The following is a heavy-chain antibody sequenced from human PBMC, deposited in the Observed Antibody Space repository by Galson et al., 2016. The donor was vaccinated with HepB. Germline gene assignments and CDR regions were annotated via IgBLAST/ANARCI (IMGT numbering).Heavy chain of an antibody. D-gene: IGHD5-24*01. CDR3: VKVAMGGPADY. V-gene: IGHV3-11*01. Sequence: SLRLSCAASRLTFSGYYMSWVRQAPGKGLEWVSYISSTGTSTYCADSVKGRFTISRDSSQNTLYLQMNSLRVEDTAVYFCVKVAMGGPADYWGQGTLVTVSS. J-gene: IGHJ4*02. CDR2: ISSTGTST. CDR1: RLTFSGYY.